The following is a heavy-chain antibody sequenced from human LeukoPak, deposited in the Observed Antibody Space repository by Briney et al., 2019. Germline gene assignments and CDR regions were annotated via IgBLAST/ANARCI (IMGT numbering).Heavy chain of an antibody. V-gene: IGHV1-46*01. D-gene: IGHD6-19*01. CDR3: ARSGIAVAMDV. J-gene: IGHJ6*03. Sequence: ASVKVSCKASGYTFTSYYMHWVRQAPGQGLEWMGIINPSGGSTSYAQKFQGRVTMTRDMSTSTVYMELSSLRSEDTAVYYCARSGIAVAMDVWGKGTTVTVSS. CDR2: INPSGGST. CDR1: GYTFTSYY.